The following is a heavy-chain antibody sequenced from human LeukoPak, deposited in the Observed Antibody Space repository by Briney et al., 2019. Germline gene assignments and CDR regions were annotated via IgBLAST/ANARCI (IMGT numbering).Heavy chain of an antibody. CDR2: IYSGGST. CDR1: GFTVSSNY. CDR3: ARDGPYYYDSSGYLRYAFDI. J-gene: IGHJ3*02. V-gene: IGHV3-66*01. Sequence: GSLRLSCAASGFTVSSNYMSWVRQAPGKGLEWVSVIYSGGSTYYADSVKGRFTISRDNAKNSLYLQMNSLRAEDTAVYYCARDGPYYYDSSGYLRYAFDIWGQGTMVTVSS. D-gene: IGHD3-22*01.